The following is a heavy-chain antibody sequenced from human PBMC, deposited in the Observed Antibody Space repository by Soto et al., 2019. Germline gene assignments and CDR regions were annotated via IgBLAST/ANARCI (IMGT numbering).Heavy chain of an antibody. CDR1: GGSISSSSYY. Sequence: QLQLQESGPGLVKPSETLSLTCTVSGGSISSSSYYWGWIRQPPGKGLEWIGSIYYSGSTYYNPSLRSRVTISVDTSKNQFSLKLSSVTAADTAVYYCAGSGYHGWFDPWGQGTLVTVSS. CDR2: IYYSGST. CDR3: AGSGYHGWFDP. J-gene: IGHJ5*02. D-gene: IGHD3-22*01. V-gene: IGHV4-39*01.